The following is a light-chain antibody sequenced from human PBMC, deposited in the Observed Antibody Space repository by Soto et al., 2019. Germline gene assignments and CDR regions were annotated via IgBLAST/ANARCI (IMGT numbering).Light chain of an antibody. CDR1: SYNIGSNY. CDR2: RNN. J-gene: IGLJ7*01. CDR3: AAWDDSLSGWV. V-gene: IGLV1-47*01. Sequence: QSVLTQPPSASGTPGQRVTISCSGSSYNIGSNYVYWHQQFPGTAPRLLIYRNNQRPSGVPDRFSGSKSGTSASLAISGLRSEDEADYYCAAWDDSLSGWVFGGGTQLTVL.